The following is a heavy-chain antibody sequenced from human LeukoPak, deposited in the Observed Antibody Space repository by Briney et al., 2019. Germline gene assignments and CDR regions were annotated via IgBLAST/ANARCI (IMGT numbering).Heavy chain of an antibody. Sequence: GGSLRLSCAASGFTFSSYSMNWVRQAPGKGLEWVSSISSSSSYIYYADSVKGRFTISRDNAKNSLYLQMNSLRAEDTAVYYCARNSGSYSRPFDPWGQGTLVTVSS. D-gene: IGHD1-26*01. CDR3: ARNSGSYSRPFDP. V-gene: IGHV3-21*01. CDR2: ISSSSSYI. J-gene: IGHJ5*02. CDR1: GFTFSSYS.